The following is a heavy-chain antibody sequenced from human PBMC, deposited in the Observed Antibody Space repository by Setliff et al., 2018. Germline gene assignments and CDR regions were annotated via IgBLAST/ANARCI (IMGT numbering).Heavy chain of an antibody. J-gene: IGHJ6*03. Sequence: ASVKVSCKASGYIFTGYYIHWVRQAPGQGLEWMGRINPNSGGTNYAQKFQGRVTMTRDTSISTVYMEVSRLRSDDTAVYFCARDGDILTTYYIYYYYMDVWGKGTTVTVSS. CDR2: INPNSGGT. CDR3: ARDGDILTTYYIYYYYMDV. V-gene: IGHV1-2*06. D-gene: IGHD3-9*01. CDR1: GYIFTGYY.